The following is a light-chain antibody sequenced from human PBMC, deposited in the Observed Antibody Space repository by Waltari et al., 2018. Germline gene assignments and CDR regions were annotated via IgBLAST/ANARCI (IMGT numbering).Light chain of an antibody. CDR2: GAS. V-gene: IGKV3-20*01. CDR3: QHYLRLPAT. CDR1: QSVTRT. J-gene: IGKJ1*01. Sequence: IVLTQSPGPLSLSPGERATLSCRASQSVTRTLAWYQQKPSQTPRLHIYGASNRATGIPDRFSGGGSGTDFRLTISRLEPEDFAVYYCQHYLRLPATFGQGTKVEIK.